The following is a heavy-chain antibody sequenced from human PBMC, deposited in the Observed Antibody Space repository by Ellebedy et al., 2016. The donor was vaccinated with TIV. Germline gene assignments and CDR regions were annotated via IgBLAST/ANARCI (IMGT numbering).Heavy chain of an antibody. CDR3: AITYYDSSGYTIDY. D-gene: IGHD3-22*01. Sequence: GESLKISCAASGSTFSGSAMHWIRQASGKGLEWVGRIRSKANSYATEYPASVNGRFTISRDDSKNTAYLQMNSLETGDTAVYYCAITYYDSSGYTIDYWGQGTLVTVTS. V-gene: IGHV3-73*01. J-gene: IGHJ4*02. CDR2: IRSKANSYAT. CDR1: GSTFSGSA.